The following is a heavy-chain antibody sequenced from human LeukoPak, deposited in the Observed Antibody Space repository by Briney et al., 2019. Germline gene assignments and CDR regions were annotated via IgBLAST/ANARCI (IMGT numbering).Heavy chain of an antibody. CDR1: GFTFSNYA. D-gene: IGHD3-10*02. J-gene: IGHJ4*02. CDR2: ISSSGVST. CDR3: AKDYYVPPSY. V-gene: IGHV3-23*01. Sequence: GGSLRLSCAASGFTFSNYAMSWVRQAPGKGLEWVSGISSSGVSTYYADSVKGRFTISRDNSKNTLYLQMNSPRAEDTAVYYCAKDYYVPPSYWGQGTLVTVSS.